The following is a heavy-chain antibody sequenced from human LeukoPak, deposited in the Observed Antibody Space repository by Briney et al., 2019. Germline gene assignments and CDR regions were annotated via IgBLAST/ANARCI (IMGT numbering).Heavy chain of an antibody. Sequence: PGGSLRLSCAAPGFTFSSYAMSWVRQAPGKGLEWVSVIGGSDGRTYYADSVKGRFTISRDNSKNTLYMQMNSLRAEDTAVYYCAKQGYTTSWLYFDYWGQGTLVTVSS. J-gene: IGHJ4*02. CDR3: AKQGYTTSWLYFDY. V-gene: IGHV3-23*01. CDR2: IGGSDGRT. D-gene: IGHD5-12*01. CDR1: GFTFSSYA.